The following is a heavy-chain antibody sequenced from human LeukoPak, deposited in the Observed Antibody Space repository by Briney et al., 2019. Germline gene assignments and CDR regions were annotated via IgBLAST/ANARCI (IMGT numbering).Heavy chain of an antibody. J-gene: IGHJ4*02. V-gene: IGHV3-49*04. CDR1: GFTFGDYA. CDR3: TRLLDSSSWYMFDY. CDR2: IRNKFYGGTT. Sequence: GGSLRLSCSSSGFTFGDYAMSWVRQAPGEGLEWVGFIRNKFYGGTTEIAASVKGRFTISRDDSKSIAYLQMNSLKTEDTAVHYCTRLLDSSSWYMFDYWGQGTLVTVSS. D-gene: IGHD6-13*01.